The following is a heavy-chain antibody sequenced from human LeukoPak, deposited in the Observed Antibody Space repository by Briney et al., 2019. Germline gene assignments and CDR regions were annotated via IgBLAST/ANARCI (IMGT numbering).Heavy chain of an antibody. CDR1: GGSISSGDYY. J-gene: IGHJ5*02. D-gene: IGHD2-15*01. V-gene: IGHV4-30-4*01. CDR2: IYYSGST. Sequence: SETLSHTCTVSGGSISSGDYYWSWIRQPLGKGLEWIGYIYYSGSTYYNPSLKSRVTISVDTSKNQFSLKLSSVTAADTAVYYCARVRGGYCSGGSCPKHWFDPWGQGTLVTVSS. CDR3: ARVRGGYCSGGSCPKHWFDP.